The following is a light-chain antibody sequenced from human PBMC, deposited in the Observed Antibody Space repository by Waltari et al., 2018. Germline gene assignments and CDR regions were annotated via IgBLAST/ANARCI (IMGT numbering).Light chain of an antibody. Sequence: QMTQSPPSLPASVSERVTITGRASEDIRNDLGWYQQKPGTAPKLLIYAASGLQSGVPSRFSGTGSGTEFTLSISSLQPEDFATYYCLQDYDYPKTFGQGTKVEI. V-gene: IGKV1-6*01. CDR1: EDIRND. CDR3: LQDYDYPKT. J-gene: IGKJ1*01. CDR2: AAS.